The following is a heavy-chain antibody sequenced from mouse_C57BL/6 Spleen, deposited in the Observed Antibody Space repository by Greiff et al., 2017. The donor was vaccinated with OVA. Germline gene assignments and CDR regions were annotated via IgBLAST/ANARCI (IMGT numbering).Heavy chain of an antibody. D-gene: IGHD2-5*01. CDR1: GFTFSDYY. V-gene: IGHV5-16*01. CDR2: SNYDGSST. Sequence: EVKLVESEGGLVQPGSSMKLSCTASGFTFSDYYMAWVRQVPEKGLEWVANSNYDGSSTYYLDSLKSRFIISRDNAKNILYLQMSSLKSEDTATYYCARGGYSNYVDAMDYWGQGTSVTVSS. CDR3: ARGGYSNYVDAMDY. J-gene: IGHJ4*01.